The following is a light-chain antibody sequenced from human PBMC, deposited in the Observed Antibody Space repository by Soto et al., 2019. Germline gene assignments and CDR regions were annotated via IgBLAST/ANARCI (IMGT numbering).Light chain of an antibody. V-gene: IGKV1-39*01. CDR1: QTINNY. CDR2: SAS. Sequence: DIQMTQSPSSPSASVGDRVPITGRTSQTINNYLNWYPQKPGKAPKILVYSASNLQSGVPSRFSGSGSGTNFTLTISDLQTEDFTTYYCQKSDSTTWTFGQGTKVDIK. CDR3: QKSDSTTWT. J-gene: IGKJ1*01.